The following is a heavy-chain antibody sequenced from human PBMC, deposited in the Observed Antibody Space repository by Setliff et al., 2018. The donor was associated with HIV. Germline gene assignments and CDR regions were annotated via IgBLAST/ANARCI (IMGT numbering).Heavy chain of an antibody. CDR3: ARDRGSGWYGYFQH. D-gene: IGHD6-19*01. Sequence: SETLSLTCAVYGGSFSGYYWTWIRQPPGKGLEWIGEINHSGSTNHNPSLKSRVTISVDTSKKQFSLRLSSVTAADTAVYYCARDRGSGWYGYFQHWGQGTLVTVSS. V-gene: IGHV4-34*01. J-gene: IGHJ1*01. CDR1: GGSFSGYY. CDR2: INHSGST.